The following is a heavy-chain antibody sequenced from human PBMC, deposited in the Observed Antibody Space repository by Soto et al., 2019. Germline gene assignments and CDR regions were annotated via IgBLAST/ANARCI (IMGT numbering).Heavy chain of an antibody. J-gene: IGHJ4*02. CDR3: AKGGPDAFCGGGRCYFDS. D-gene: IGHD2-15*01. V-gene: IGHV3-9*01. CDR1: GFTFDEYA. CDR2: ISWNGNII. Sequence: EVQLVESGGGLVQPGRSLRVSCAASGFTFDEYAMHWVRRVPGKGLEWVSSISWNGNIIGYAGSVKGRFTISRDNAKNSLYLQMNSLRPEDTTLYFCAKGGPDAFCGGGRCYFDSWGQGTLVIVSS.